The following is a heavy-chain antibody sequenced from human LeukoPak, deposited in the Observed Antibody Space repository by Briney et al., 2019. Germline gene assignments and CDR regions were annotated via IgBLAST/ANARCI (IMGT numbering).Heavy chain of an antibody. V-gene: IGHV3-33*01. CDR1: GFTFSTYG. Sequence: GRSLRLSCAASGFTFSTYGMHWVRQAPGMGLEWVAVIWYDGSNKYYADSVKGRFTISRDNSKNTLYLQMNSLRAEDTAVYYCATEYDCWGQGTLVTVSS. D-gene: IGHD2/OR15-2a*01. CDR3: ATEYDC. CDR2: IWYDGSNK. J-gene: IGHJ4*02.